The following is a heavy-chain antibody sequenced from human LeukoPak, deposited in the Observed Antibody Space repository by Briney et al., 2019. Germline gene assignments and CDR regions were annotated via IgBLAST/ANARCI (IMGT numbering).Heavy chain of an antibody. Sequence: GGSLRLSCAASGFPFSTFSMHWVGQAPGKGLAGVAVISHDASNKYYADSVKGRFTLSRDNSKNTLYPQMNRLRTQDTAVYYCPRMSDSSSYGGGFDYWGQGTLVTVSS. CDR3: PRMSDSSSYGGGFDY. J-gene: IGHJ4*02. CDR1: GFPFSTFS. CDR2: ISHDASNK. V-gene: IGHV3-30-3*01. D-gene: IGHD6-6*01.